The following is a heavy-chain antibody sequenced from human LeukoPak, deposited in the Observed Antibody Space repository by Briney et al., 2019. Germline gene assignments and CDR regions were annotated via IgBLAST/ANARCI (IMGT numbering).Heavy chain of an antibody. D-gene: IGHD2-2*01. V-gene: IGHV3-7*01. J-gene: IGHJ4*02. CDR2: IKHDGSEK. Sequence: GGSLRLSCAASGFTFSTYWMSWVRQAPGKGLEWVATIKHDGSEKYYVDSVKGRFTISRDNAKNSLYLQMNSLRAEDTAVYYCARDGRFVVVPPIWGQGTLVTVST. CDR3: ARDGRFVVVPPI. CDR1: GFTFSTYW.